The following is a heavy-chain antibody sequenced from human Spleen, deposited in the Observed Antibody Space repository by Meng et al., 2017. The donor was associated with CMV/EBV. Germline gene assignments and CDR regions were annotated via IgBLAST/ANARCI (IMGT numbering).Heavy chain of an antibody. CDR3: TSTGRGAFDI. CDR1: GFSVSSNY. V-gene: IGHV3-73*01. J-gene: IGHJ3*02. D-gene: IGHD1-1*01. CDR2: IRSKANSYAT. Sequence: GESLKISCAASGFSVSSNYMNWVRQAPGKGLEWVGRIRSKANSYATAYAASVKGRFTISRDDSKNTAYLQMNSLKTEDTAVYYCTSTGRGAFDIWGQGTRV.